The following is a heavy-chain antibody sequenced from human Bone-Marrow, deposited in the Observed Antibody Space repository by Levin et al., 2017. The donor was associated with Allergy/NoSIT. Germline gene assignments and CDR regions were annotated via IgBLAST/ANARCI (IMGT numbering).Heavy chain of an antibody. CDR3: AKDAPGSSRDFDY. CDR2: ISGSGVTT. CDR1: GFTFNNYA. Sequence: GGSLRLSCAASGFTFNNYAMTWVRQAPGKGLEWVSAISGSGVTTYYADSVKGRFTISRDNSKNTLYLQMESLRADDTAVYYCAKDAPGSSRDFDYWGQGTLVTVSS. J-gene: IGHJ4*02. V-gene: IGHV3-23*01. D-gene: IGHD3-10*01.